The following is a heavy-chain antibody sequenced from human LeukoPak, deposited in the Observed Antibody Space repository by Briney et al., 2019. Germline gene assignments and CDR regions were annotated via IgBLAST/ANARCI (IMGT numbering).Heavy chain of an antibody. CDR1: GGTFSSYA. Sequence: ASVKVSCKASGGTFSSYAISWVRQAPGQGLEWMGGIIPIFGTANYAQKFQGRVTITTDESTSTAYMELSSLRSEDTAVYYCATKSGSYTPFGYWGQGTLVTVSS. J-gene: IGHJ4*02. CDR2: IIPIFGTA. CDR3: ATKSGSYTPFGY. D-gene: IGHD1-26*01. V-gene: IGHV1-69*05.